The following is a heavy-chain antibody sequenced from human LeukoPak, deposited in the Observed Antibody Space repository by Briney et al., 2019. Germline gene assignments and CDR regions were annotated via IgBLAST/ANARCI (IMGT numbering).Heavy chain of an antibody. Sequence: SGTLSLTCTVSGGSISSYYWSWIRQPPGKGLEWIGYIYYSGSTNYNPSLKSRVTISVDTSKNQFSLKLSSVTAADTAVYYCARGRRRNFWSGYHFDYWGQGTLVTVSS. J-gene: IGHJ4*02. CDR3: ARGRRRNFWSGYHFDY. CDR1: GGSISSYY. D-gene: IGHD3-3*01. V-gene: IGHV4-59*01. CDR2: IYYSGST.